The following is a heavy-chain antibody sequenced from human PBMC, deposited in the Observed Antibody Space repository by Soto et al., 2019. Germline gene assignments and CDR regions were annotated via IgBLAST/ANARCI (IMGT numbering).Heavy chain of an antibody. CDR3: AREVINYYDSSGYFNWFDP. D-gene: IGHD3-22*01. Sequence: QVQLVESGGGVVQPGRSLRLSCAASGFTFSSYAMHWVRQAPGKGLEWVAVISYDGSNKYYADSVKGRFTISRDNSKNTLYLQMNSLRAEDTAVYYCAREVINYYDSSGYFNWFDPWGQGTLVTVSS. CDR1: GFTFSSYA. V-gene: IGHV3-30-3*01. J-gene: IGHJ5*02. CDR2: ISYDGSNK.